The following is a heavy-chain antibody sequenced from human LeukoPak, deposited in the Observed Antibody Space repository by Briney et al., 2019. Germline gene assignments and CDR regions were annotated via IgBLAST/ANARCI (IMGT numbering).Heavy chain of an antibody. CDR2: IYSGGST. V-gene: IGHV3-53*01. CDR3: ARDGQYSSSWYGGRYFDY. J-gene: IGHJ4*02. CDR1: GFTVSSNY. Sequence: GGSLRLSCAASGFTVSSNYMSWVRQAPGKGLEWVSVIYSGGSTYYADSVKGRFTISRDNSKNTLYLQMNSLRAEDTAVYYCARDGQYSSSWYGGRYFDYWGQGTLVTVSS. D-gene: IGHD6-13*01.